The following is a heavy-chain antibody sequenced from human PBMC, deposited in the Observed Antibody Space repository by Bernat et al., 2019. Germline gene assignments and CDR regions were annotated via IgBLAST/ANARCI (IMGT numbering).Heavy chain of an antibody. D-gene: IGHD3-10*01. V-gene: IGHV3-30-3*01. CDR1: GFPFSSYA. CDR3: ARDDYGSGSSSQNY. J-gene: IGHJ4*02. Sequence: QVQLVESGGGVVQPGRSLRLSCAASGFPFSSYAMHWVRQTPGKGLEWVAVISYDGSNKYYADSVKGRFTISRDNSKNTLSLQMNSLRAEDTAVYYCARDDYGSGSSSQNYWGQGTLVTVSS. CDR2: ISYDGSNK.